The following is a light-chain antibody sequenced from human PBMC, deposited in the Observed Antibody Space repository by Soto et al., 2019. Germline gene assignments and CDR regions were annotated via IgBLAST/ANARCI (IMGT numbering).Light chain of an antibody. Sequence: DIVMTQSPLTLPVTPGEPASISCRSSQSLLHSNGYNYLDWYLQKPGQSPQLLIYLGSNRSSGVPDRFSGSGSRTDFTLKISRVEAEDVGVYYCMQALQTPLTFGQGTRLEIK. CDR1: QSLLHSNGYNY. V-gene: IGKV2-28*01. J-gene: IGKJ5*01. CDR2: LGS. CDR3: MQALQTPLT.